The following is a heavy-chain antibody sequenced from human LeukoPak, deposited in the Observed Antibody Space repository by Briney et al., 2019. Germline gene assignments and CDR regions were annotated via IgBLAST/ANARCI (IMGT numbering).Heavy chain of an antibody. D-gene: IGHD6-19*01. Sequence: GGSLRLSCAVSGFGVSSFGMSWVRQPSGEGLEWISAISVDGESAYYADSVKGRFIISRDNSKNTLYLQLSSLRAEDTAVYYCAQGYLSGWYPYWGLGSLVSVSS. V-gene: IGHV3-23*01. J-gene: IGHJ4*02. CDR3: AQGYLSGWYPY. CDR1: GFGVSSFG. CDR2: ISVDGESA.